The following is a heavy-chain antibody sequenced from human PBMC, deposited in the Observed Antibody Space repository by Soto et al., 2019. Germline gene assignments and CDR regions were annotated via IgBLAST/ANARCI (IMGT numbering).Heavy chain of an antibody. Sequence: WTWIRQPPGKGLEWMGYISNNGRTEYNPSLKSRLSFSLDTSRNQLSLRLTSMTAADTAIYFCARLPAIRGWPFDPWGQGTLVADTS. CDR2: ISNNGRT. J-gene: IGHJ5*02. V-gene: IGHV4-59*01. D-gene: IGHD2-2*01. CDR3: ARLPAIRGWPFDP.